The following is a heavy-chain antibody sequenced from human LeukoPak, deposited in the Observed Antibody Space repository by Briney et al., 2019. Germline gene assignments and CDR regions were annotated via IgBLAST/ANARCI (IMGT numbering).Heavy chain of an antibody. CDR1: GGSVSSGSYY. CDR3: AHLKYSSIHY. V-gene: IGHV2-5*08. D-gene: IGHD6-13*01. Sequence: TLSLTCTVSGGSVSSGSYYWSWIRQPPGKALEWLALIYWDADKRYSPSLMSRLTITKDTSKNQVVLTMTNMDPVDTATYYCAHLKYSSIHYWGQGTLVTVSS. CDR2: IYWDADK. J-gene: IGHJ4*02.